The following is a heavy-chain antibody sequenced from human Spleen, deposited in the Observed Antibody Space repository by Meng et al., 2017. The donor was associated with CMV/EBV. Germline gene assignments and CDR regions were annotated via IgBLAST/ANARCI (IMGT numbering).Heavy chain of an antibody. CDR2: IYSGEST. Sequence: GESLKISCAASGFTVSSNYMSWVRQAPGKGLEWVSVIYSGESTYYADSVKGRFTISRDNSKNTLYLQMNSLRAEDTAVYYCARESDPSRSKMARGGLDYWGQGTLVTVSS. CDR3: ARESDPSRSKMARGGLDY. V-gene: IGHV3-53*05. CDR1: GFTVSSNY. J-gene: IGHJ4*02. D-gene: IGHD3-10*01.